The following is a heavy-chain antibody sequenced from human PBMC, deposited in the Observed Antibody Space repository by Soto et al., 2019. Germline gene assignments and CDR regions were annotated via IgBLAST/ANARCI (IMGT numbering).Heavy chain of an antibody. CDR1: GYTFSTFA. Sequence: QVQLVQSGAKVKKPGAPVKISCKASGYTFSTFAIHWVRQAPGQRPEWMGWVNGGDGNTRFSQNFQGRVTLTRDASATTAYMELSSLRSEDTAVYYCARSSGWYALDIWGQGTMVSVSS. CDR3: ARSSGWYALDI. CDR2: VNGGDGNT. J-gene: IGHJ3*02. V-gene: IGHV1-3*01. D-gene: IGHD6-19*01.